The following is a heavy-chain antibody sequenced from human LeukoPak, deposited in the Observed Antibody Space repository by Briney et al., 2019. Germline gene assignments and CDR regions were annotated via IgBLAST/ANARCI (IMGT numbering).Heavy chain of an antibody. CDR2: IYHSGST. V-gene: IGHV4-38-2*02. Sequence: SETLSLTCAVSGDSISGGYYWGWIRQPPGKGLEWIGNIYHSGSTYYNPSLKSRVTISVDKSKNQFSLKLSSVTAADTAVYYCARDPPVEIPAARDYYYYYMDVWGKGTTVTVSS. J-gene: IGHJ6*03. D-gene: IGHD2-2*01. CDR3: ARDPPVEIPAARDYYYYYMDV. CDR1: GDSISGGYY.